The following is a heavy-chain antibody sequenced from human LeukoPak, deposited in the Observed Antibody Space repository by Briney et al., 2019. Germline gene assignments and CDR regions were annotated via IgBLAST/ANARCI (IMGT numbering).Heavy chain of an antibody. CDR3: AKDVLSGTYYYFDQ. CDR1: GFTFSSYA. Sequence: PGGSLRLSCAASGFTFSSYAMNWVRQAPGKGLEWVPGISGSGSNTYYADSVMGRFTISRDNSKNTLYLQMNSLRAEDTAVYYCAKDVLSGTYYYFDQWGQGTLVTVSS. V-gene: IGHV3-23*01. CDR2: ISGSGSNT. J-gene: IGHJ4*02. D-gene: IGHD1-26*01.